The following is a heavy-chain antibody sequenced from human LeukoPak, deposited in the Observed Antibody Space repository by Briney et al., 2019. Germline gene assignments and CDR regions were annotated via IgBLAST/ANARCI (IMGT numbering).Heavy chain of an antibody. CDR3: ARDDRDMTTVTTLDY. Sequence: GGSLRLSCAASGFTFSSYSMNWVRQAPGKGLEWVSSISSSSSYTYYADSVKGRFTISRDNAKNSLYLQMNSLRAEDAAVYYCARDDRDMTTVTTLDYWGQGTLVTVSS. CDR2: ISSSSSYT. D-gene: IGHD4-11*01. V-gene: IGHV3-21*01. CDR1: GFTFSSYS. J-gene: IGHJ4*02.